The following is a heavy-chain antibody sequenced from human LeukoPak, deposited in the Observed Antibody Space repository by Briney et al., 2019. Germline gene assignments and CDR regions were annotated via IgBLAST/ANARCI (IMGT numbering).Heavy chain of an antibody. CDR2: XXHRGST. CDR3: ARHGDDYGVDY. V-gene: IGHV4-34*01. CDR1: GGSFXXXX. J-gene: IGHJ4*02. Sequence: SETLSLTXAVYGGSFXXXXXXXXXQXPXXXXXXIGEXXHRGSTNYXXSLKXXVTXXXXXSKNQFSLKLSSVTAADTAVYYCARHGDDYGVDYWGQGTLVTVSS. D-gene: IGHD4-17*01.